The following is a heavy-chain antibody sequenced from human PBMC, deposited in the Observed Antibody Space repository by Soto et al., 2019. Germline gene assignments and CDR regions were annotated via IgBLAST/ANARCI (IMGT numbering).Heavy chain of an antibody. CDR2: ISGSGGST. CDR3: AKTGGPDGFSAFDI. J-gene: IGHJ3*02. D-gene: IGHD3-10*01. V-gene: IGHV3-23*01. CDR1: GSTFSSYA. Sequence: GGSLRLSCAASGSTFSSYAMSWVRQAPGKGLEWVSAISGSGGSTYYADSVKGRFTISRDNSKNTLYPQMNSLRAEGTAVYYCAKTGGPDGFSAFDIWGQGTMVTVSS.